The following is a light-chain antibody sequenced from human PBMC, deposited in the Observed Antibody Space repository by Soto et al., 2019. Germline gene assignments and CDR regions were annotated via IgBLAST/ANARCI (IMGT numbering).Light chain of an antibody. J-gene: IGLJ2*01. CDR2: SNN. CDR1: SSNIGSDA. V-gene: IGLV1-44*01. CDR3: AAWDDSLNGVV. Sequence: QLVLTQPPSASGTPGQRVTISCSGSSSNIGSDAVNWYQRFPGTAPTLLIYSNNERPSGVPARFSGSKSGTSASLAISGLQSEDEDDYYCAAWDDSLNGVVFGGGTKLTVL.